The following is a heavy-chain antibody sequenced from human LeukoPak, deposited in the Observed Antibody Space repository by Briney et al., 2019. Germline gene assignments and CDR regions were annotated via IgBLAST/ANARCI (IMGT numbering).Heavy chain of an antibody. V-gene: IGHV3-48*01. J-gene: IGHJ4*02. CDR2: ISSSSTI. Sequence: PEGSLRLSCAASGFTFSSYSMNWVRQAPGKGLEWVSYISSSSTIYYADSVKGRFTISRDNAKNSLYLQMNSLRAEDTALYYCAKDKGRFLEWLLSNWGQGTLVTVSS. D-gene: IGHD3-3*01. CDR3: AKDKGRFLEWLLSN. CDR1: GFTFSSYS.